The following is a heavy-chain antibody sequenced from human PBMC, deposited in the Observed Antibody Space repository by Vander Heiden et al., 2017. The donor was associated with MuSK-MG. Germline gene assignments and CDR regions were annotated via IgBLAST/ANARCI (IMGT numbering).Heavy chain of an antibody. V-gene: IGHV1-46*03. J-gene: IGHJ4*02. D-gene: IGHD5-12*01. CDR2: INPSGGST. Sequence: QVQLVQSGAEVKKPGASVKVSCKASGYTFTSYYMHWVRQAPGQWLEWMGIINPSGGSTSYAQKFQGRVTMTRDTSTSTVYMELSSLRSEDTAVYYCARDRSPAGVATSYYFDYWGQGTLVTVSS. CDR1: GYTFTSYY. CDR3: ARDRSPAGVATSYYFDY.